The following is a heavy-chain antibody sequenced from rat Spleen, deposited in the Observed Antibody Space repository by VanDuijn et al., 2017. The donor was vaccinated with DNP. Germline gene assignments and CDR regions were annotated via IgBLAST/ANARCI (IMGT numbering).Heavy chain of an antibody. Sequence: EVQLVESGGGLVQPGNSLKLSCVASGFTFNNYWMTWIRQVPGKGLEWVASITSSGGSTYYPDSVKGRFTISCDNATNTLYLQMNSLRSEDTASYYCVRDSRDYGSYADYFDYWGQGVMVTVSS. CDR3: VRDSRDYGSYADYFDY. CDR2: ITSSGGST. J-gene: IGHJ2*01. V-gene: IGHV5-31*01. D-gene: IGHD1-8*01. CDR1: GFTFNNYW.